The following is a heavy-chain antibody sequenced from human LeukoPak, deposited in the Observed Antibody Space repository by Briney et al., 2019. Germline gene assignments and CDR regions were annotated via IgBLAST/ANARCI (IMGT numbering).Heavy chain of an antibody. Sequence: ASVKVSCKASGYTFSGYYIHWVRQAPGQGLEWMGWINPNSGGTNYAQKFQGRVTMTRDTSISTAYMELSRLRSDDTAVYYCARADYYDSSGKLDWGQGTLVTVSS. V-gene: IGHV1-2*02. CDR3: ARADYYDSSGKLD. D-gene: IGHD3-22*01. J-gene: IGHJ4*02. CDR1: GYTFSGYY. CDR2: INPNSGGT.